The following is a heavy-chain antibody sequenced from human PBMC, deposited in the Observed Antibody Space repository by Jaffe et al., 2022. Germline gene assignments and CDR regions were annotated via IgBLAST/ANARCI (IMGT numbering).Heavy chain of an antibody. CDR1: GFTFSDYY. J-gene: IGHJ4*02. CDR3: ARASFRLGTYYFDY. Sequence: EVQLVESGGGLVQPGGSLRLSCEASGFTFSDYYMDWVRQAPGKGLEWVGRIRKQRDAYTTLYGTSVEGRFSISRDDSKNSLYLHMKSLTTEDTAVYYCARASFRLGTYYFDYWGRGTLVSVSS. V-gene: IGHV3-72*01. CDR2: IRKQRDAYTT. D-gene: IGHD3-16*01.